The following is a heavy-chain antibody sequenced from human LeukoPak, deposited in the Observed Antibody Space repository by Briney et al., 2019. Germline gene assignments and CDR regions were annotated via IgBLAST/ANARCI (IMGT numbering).Heavy chain of an antibody. CDR2: IYPGDSDT. V-gene: IGHV5-51*01. Sequence: GESLKISCQGSGYSFTSYWIGWVRQMPGKGLEWMGIIYPGDSDTRYSPSFQGQVTISADKSISTAYLQWSSLKASDTGMYHCARRQGGSYSSFDYWGQGTLVTVSS. CDR1: GYSFTSYW. CDR3: ARRQGGSYSSFDY. J-gene: IGHJ4*02. D-gene: IGHD1-26*01.